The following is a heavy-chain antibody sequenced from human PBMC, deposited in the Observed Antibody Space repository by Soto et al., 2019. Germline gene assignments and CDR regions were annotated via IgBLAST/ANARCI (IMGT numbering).Heavy chain of an antibody. CDR3: ARDIEPLYYYYYGMDV. Sequence: GGSLRLSCAASGFTFSSYGMHWVRQAPGKGLEWVAVIWYDGSNKYYADSVKGRFTISRDNSKNTLYLQMNSLRAEDTAVYYCARDIEPLYYYYYGMDVWGQGTTVTVSS. D-gene: IGHD2-15*01. CDR2: IWYDGSNK. V-gene: IGHV3-33*01. CDR1: GFTFSSYG. J-gene: IGHJ6*02.